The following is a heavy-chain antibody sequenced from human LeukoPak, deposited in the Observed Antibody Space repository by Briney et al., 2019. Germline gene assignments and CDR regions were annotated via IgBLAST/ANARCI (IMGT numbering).Heavy chain of an antibody. J-gene: IGHJ4*02. CDR3: ARENIVVVPAASYFDY. V-gene: IGHV1-69*01. D-gene: IGHD2-2*01. Sequence: GSSVKVSCKTSGGTSSSYAISWVRQAPGQGLEWMGGIIPIFGTANYAQKFQGRVTITADESTSTAYMELSSLRSEDTAVYYCARENIVVVPAASYFDYWGQGTLVTVSS. CDR2: IIPIFGTA. CDR1: GGTSSSYA.